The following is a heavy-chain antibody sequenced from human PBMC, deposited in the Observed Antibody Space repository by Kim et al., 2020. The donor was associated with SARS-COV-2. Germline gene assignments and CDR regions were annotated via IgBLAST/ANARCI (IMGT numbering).Heavy chain of an antibody. V-gene: IGHV1-2*06. Sequence: ASVKVSCKASGYTFTGYYMHWVRQAPGQGLEWMGRINPNSGGTNYAQKFQGRVTMTRDTSISTAYMELSRLRSDDTAVYYCARVGFVGSGYPRNWFDPWGQGTLVTVSS. CDR2: INPNSGGT. CDR3: ARVGFVGSGYPRNWFDP. J-gene: IGHJ5*02. CDR1: GYTFTGYY. D-gene: IGHD3-3*01.